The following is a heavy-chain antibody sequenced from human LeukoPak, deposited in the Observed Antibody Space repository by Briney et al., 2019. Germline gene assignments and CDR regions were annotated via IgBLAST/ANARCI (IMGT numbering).Heavy chain of an antibody. CDR2: MYYSGST. Sequence: SSGTLSLTCTVSGDSISTYYWSWIRQPPGKGLEWIGYMYYSGSTNYNPSLKSRVTISLDTPKNHFSLRLNSVTAADTAVYYCARGVAGYGSYDYWGQGTLVTVSS. CDR1: GDSISTYY. J-gene: IGHJ4*02. D-gene: IGHD5-12*01. V-gene: IGHV4-59*01. CDR3: ARGVAGYGSYDY.